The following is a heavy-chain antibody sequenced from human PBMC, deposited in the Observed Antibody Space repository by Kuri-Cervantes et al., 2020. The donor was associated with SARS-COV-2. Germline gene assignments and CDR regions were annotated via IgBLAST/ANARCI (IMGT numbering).Heavy chain of an antibody. CDR3: AKAGENYYYYYMDV. CDR1: GFTFSSYG. D-gene: IGHD3-16*01. Sequence: GGSLRLSCAASGFTFSSYGMHWVRQAPGKGLEWVAFIRYDGSNKYYADSVKGRFTIPRDNSKNTLYLQMNSLRAEDTAVYYCAKAGENYYYYYMDVWGKGTTVTVSS. V-gene: IGHV3-30*02. J-gene: IGHJ6*03. CDR2: IRYDGSNK.